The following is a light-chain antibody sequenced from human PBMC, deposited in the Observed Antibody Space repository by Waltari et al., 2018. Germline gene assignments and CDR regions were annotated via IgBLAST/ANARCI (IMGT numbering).Light chain of an antibody. CDR2: DAS. V-gene: IGKV3-11*01. Sequence: EIVLTQSPATLSLSPGERATLSCRASQSVGTSLAWYQHIPGQAPRLLIYDASNRASDIYPRFSRSGSGTDFSLTISGIDPEDYAVYYCQQGVTFGGGNRVEIK. CDR3: QQGVT. J-gene: IGKJ4*01. CDR1: QSVGTS.